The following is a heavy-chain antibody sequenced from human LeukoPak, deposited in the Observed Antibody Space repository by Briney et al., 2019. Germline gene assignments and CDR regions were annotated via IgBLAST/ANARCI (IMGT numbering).Heavy chain of an antibody. CDR2: ISYDGNKR. D-gene: IGHD1-14*01. V-gene: IGHV3-30*01. J-gene: IGHJ6*03. CDR1: GFTFSRHV. CDR3: ARGGIPTGPYYYFSYMDV. Sequence: GSSLRLSCAASGFTFSRHVMQWVRQAPGKGLEGVAVISYDGNKRFYADSVKGRLTISRDNSRNTLYLKMNSLSGEAADVYSCARGGIPTGPYYYFSYMDVWGKGTAVTVSS.